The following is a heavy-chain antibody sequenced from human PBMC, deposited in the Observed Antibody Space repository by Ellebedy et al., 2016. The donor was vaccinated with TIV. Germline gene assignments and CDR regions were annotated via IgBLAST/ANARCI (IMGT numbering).Heavy chain of an antibody. Sequence: AASVKVSCKAFGGTFSNYAVTWVRQAPGQGLGWMGRINPILGTANYAQKFQGRVTMTAAKSTSTDYMELTSLRSEDTAVYYCAADYGDYFIEDWGQGTLITVSS. V-gene: IGHV1-69*04. CDR3: AADYGDYFIED. D-gene: IGHD4-17*01. J-gene: IGHJ4*02. CDR1: GGTFSNYA. CDR2: INPILGTA.